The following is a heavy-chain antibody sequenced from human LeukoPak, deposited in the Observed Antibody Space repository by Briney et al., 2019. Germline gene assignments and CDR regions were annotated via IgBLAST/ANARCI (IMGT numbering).Heavy chain of an antibody. CDR3: ARDAISRGIIDY. V-gene: IGHV1-2*02. D-gene: IGHD3-10*01. Sequence: GASVKVSCKASGYRFTGYYVHWVRQAPGQGLEWMGWINPDSGGTNFAQRFQGRATLTRDTSISTAYMELSRLTSDDTAVYYCARDAISRGIIDYWGQGTLVTVSP. CDR2: INPDSGGT. J-gene: IGHJ4*02. CDR1: GYRFTGYY.